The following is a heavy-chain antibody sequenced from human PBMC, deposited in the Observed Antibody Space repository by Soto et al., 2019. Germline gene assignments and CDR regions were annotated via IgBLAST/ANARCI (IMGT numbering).Heavy chain of an antibody. CDR3: ARDPGTYYDSVRDY. D-gene: IGHD3-16*01. V-gene: IGHV1-69*08. CDR2: IIPILGIA. J-gene: IGHJ4*02. CDR1: GGTFSSYT. Sequence: QVQLVQSGAEVKKPGSSVKVSCKASGGTFSSYTISWVRQAPGQGLEWMGRIIPILGIANYAQKFQGRVTITADKSTSTAYMELSSLRPEDTAVYYCARDPGTYYDSVRDYWGQGTLVTVSS.